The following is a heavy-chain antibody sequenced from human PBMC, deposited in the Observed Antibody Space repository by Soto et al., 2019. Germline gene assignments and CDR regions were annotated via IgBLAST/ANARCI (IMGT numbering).Heavy chain of an antibody. J-gene: IGHJ6*02. CDR3: ARDLAAAGRYGMDV. CDR1: GFTFSSYW. V-gene: IGHV3-7*01. D-gene: IGHD6-13*01. Sequence: ESGGGLVQPGGSLRLSCAASGFTFSSYWMSWVRQAPGKGLEWVANIKQDGSEKYYVDSVKGRFTISRDNAKNSLYLQMNSLRAEDTAVYYCARDLAAAGRYGMDVWGQGTTVTVSS. CDR2: IKQDGSEK.